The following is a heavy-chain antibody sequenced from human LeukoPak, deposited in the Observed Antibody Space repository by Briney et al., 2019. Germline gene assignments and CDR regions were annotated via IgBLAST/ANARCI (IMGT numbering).Heavy chain of an antibody. V-gene: IGHV3-74*01. Sequence: GGSLRLPCAASGFTFSTYWMHWVRQAPGKGLGWVSRINGDGSSTVYADSVKGRFTVSRDNAKSTMYLQMNSLRAEDTAVYYCAKDGGSGWYEGGYWGQGTLVTVSS. CDR3: AKDGGSGWYEGGY. CDR2: INGDGSST. J-gene: IGHJ4*02. CDR1: GFTFSTYW. D-gene: IGHD6-19*01.